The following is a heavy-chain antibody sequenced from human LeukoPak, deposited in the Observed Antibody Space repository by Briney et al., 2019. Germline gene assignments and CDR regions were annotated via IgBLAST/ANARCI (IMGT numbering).Heavy chain of an antibody. CDR3: ARDAGKRVAVAVRGYFDL. V-gene: IGHV4-4*07. Sequence: SETLFLTCTVSGGSISSYYWSWIRQPAGKGLEWIGRIYTSGSTNYNPSLKSRVTMSVDTSKNQFSLKLSSVTAADTAVYYCARDAGKRVAVAVRGYFDLWGRGTLVTVSS. D-gene: IGHD6-19*01. CDR2: IYTSGST. CDR1: GGSISSYY. J-gene: IGHJ2*01.